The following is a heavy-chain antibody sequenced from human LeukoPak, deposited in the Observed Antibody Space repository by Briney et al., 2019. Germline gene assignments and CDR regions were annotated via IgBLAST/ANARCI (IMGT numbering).Heavy chain of an antibody. Sequence: PGGSLRLSCAASGFTFSSYAMHWVRQAPGKGLEWVAVISYDGSNKYYADSVKGRFTISRDNSKNTLYLQMNSLRAEDTAVYYCARDTVTTFRFRDYYHYGMDVWGQGTTVTVSS. CDR2: ISYDGSNK. D-gene: IGHD4-17*01. CDR1: GFTFSSYA. J-gene: IGHJ6*02. CDR3: ARDTVTTFRFRDYYHYGMDV. V-gene: IGHV3-30*14.